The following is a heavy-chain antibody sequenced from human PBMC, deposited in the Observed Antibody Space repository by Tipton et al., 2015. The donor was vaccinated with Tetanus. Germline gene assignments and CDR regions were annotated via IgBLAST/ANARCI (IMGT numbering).Heavy chain of an antibody. V-gene: IGHV4-30-4*01. D-gene: IGHD3-16*01. Sequence: TLSLTCNVSGGSINTGDYYWSWIRKPPGKGLESIGYIYYSGSTYYNPYLKSRVTISVDTSKNQFSLRLSSVTAADTAVYYCARDHGITWGGMGYYYGMDVWGQGATVTVSS. J-gene: IGHJ6*02. CDR1: GGSINTGDYY. CDR2: IYYSGST. CDR3: ARDHGITWGGMGYYYGMDV.